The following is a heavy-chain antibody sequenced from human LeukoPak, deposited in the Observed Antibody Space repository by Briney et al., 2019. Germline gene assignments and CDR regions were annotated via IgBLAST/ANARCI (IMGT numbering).Heavy chain of an antibody. Sequence: GGSLRLSCAASGFTFSNFAMNWVRQAPGKGLEWLSTMSGSGSRTYYADTVKGRFTISRDNSKNTLYLQMNSLRAEDTAVYYCAKDRTLSGSYSYYGMDVWGQGTTVTVSS. J-gene: IGHJ6*02. CDR2: MSGSGSRT. CDR3: AKDRTLSGSYSYYGMDV. D-gene: IGHD1-26*01. V-gene: IGHV3-23*01. CDR1: GFTFSNFA.